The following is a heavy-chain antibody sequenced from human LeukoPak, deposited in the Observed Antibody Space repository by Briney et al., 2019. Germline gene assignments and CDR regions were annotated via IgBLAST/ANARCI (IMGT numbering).Heavy chain of an antibody. CDR2: IRQDGSEK. D-gene: IGHD2-21*01. J-gene: IGHJ5*02. CDR3: ARVGECHKFALIEGRFDP. CDR1: GFSFSSYW. Sequence: PGGSLRLSCAASGFSFSSYWMSWVRQAPGKGLEWVANIRQDGSEKYYLDSVKGRFTISRDNAKDSVHLQMNSLRAEDSAVYYCARVGECHKFALIEGRFDPWGQGTLVTVSS. V-gene: IGHV3-7*01.